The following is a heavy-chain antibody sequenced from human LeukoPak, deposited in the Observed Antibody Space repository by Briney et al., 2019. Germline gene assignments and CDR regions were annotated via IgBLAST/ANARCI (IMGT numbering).Heavy chain of an antibody. CDR2: INPNSGGT. D-gene: IGHD3-3*01. CDR3: ARGSGVTIFGVADY. V-gene: IGHV1-2*02. J-gene: IGHJ4*02. Sequence: ASVKVSCKASGYTFTGYYMHWVRQATGQGLEWMGWINPNSGGTNYAQKFQGRVTMTRDTSISTAYMELSRLRSDDTAVYHCARGSGVTIFGVADYWGQGTLVTVSS. CDR1: GYTFTGYY.